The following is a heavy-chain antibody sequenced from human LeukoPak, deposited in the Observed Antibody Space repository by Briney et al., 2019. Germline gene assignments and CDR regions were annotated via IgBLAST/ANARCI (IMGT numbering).Heavy chain of an antibody. CDR1: GYTFTSLD. D-gene: IGHD6-13*01. Sequence: SVKVSCKASGYTFTSLDISWVRQAPGQGLEWMGGIIPIFGTANYAQKFQGRVTITADESTSTAYMELSSLRSEDAAVYYCARGSSSWYVEGGNWFDPWGQGTLVTVSS. CDR2: IIPIFGTA. J-gene: IGHJ5*02. V-gene: IGHV1-69*13. CDR3: ARGSSSWYVEGGNWFDP.